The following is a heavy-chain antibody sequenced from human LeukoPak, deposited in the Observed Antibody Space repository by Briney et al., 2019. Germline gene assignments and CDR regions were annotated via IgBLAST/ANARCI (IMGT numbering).Heavy chain of an antibody. V-gene: IGHV3-21*01. CDR1: GFTLSSYS. CDR2: ISTGSSYI. CDR3: ARAGNYYGRHTNWFDP. D-gene: IGHD3-10*01. Sequence: WGSLRLSCAASGFTLSSYSMNWVRQAPGKGLEWVSSISTGSSYIYYADSVKGRSTISRDNAKNSLYLQMNSLRAEDTAVYYCARAGNYYGRHTNWFDPWVQGTLVTVSS. J-gene: IGHJ5*02.